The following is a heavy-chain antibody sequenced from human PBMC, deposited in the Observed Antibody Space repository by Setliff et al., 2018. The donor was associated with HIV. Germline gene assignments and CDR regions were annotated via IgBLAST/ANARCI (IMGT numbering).Heavy chain of an antibody. J-gene: IGHJ4*02. CDR1: GGSMASYQ. Sequence: PSETLSLTCNVSGGSMASYQWGWIRQPPGKGLEWIGNIHYSGITSYNPSLERRVTISLDTSNDRFSLRLSSVTAADTAVYYCARAPTGELDFWGQGTLVTVSS. D-gene: IGHD7-27*01. CDR2: IHYSGIT. V-gene: IGHV4-59*08. CDR3: ARAPTGELDF.